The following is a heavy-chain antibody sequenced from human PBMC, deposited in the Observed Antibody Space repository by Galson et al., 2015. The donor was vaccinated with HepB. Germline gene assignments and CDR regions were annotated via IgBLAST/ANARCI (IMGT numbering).Heavy chain of an antibody. J-gene: IGHJ4*02. CDR2: IYSGGTT. D-gene: IGHD5-24*01. CDR3: TRVEVATFIDY. Sequence: SLRLSRAASGFAVSTNYMSWVRQAPGKGLEWVSLIYSGGTTYYADSVTGRFTISRDNSENTAFLQMNSLRVEDTAVYYCTRVEVATFIDYWGQGTQVTVSS. V-gene: IGHV3-53*01. CDR1: GFAVSTNY.